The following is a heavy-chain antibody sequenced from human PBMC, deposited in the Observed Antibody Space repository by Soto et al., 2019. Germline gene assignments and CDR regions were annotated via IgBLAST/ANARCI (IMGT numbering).Heavy chain of an antibody. CDR2: ISGSGGST. V-gene: IGHV3-23*01. CDR1: GFTFSSYA. CDR3: AKDLAPSPVDTAMGDAFDI. D-gene: IGHD5-18*01. J-gene: IGHJ3*02. Sequence: GGSLRLSCAASGFTFSSYAMSWVRQAPGKGLEWVSAISGSGGSTYYADSVKGRFTISRDNSKNTLYLQMNSLRAEDTAVYYCAKDLAPSPVDTAMGDAFDIWGQGTMVTVSS.